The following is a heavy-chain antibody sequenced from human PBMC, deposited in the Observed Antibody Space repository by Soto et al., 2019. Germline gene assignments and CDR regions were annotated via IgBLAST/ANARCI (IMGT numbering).Heavy chain of an antibody. V-gene: IGHV3-23*01. CDR1: GFTFSSYA. CDR2: ISGSGGNT. CDR3: AKGSWDGDYALPDY. J-gene: IGHJ4*02. Sequence: EVQLLESGGGLVQPGGSLRLSCAASGFTFSSYAMSWVRQAPGKGLEWVSAISGSGGNTYYADSVKGRFTISRDNSKNTLYLQMNSLRAEDTAVYYCAKGSWDGDYALPDYWGQGTLVTVSS. D-gene: IGHD4-17*01.